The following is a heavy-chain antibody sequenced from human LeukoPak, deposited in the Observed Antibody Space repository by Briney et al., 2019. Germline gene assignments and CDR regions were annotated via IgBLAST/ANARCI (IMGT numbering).Heavy chain of an antibody. CDR2: IYHSGST. CDR1: GGSISSSSYY. V-gene: IGHV4-39*07. CDR3: ATSGVTRDYFDY. J-gene: IGHJ4*02. D-gene: IGHD4-23*01. Sequence: SETLSLTCTVSGGSISSSSYYWGWIRQPPGKGLEWIEEIYHSGSTNYNPSLKSRVTISVDKSKNQFSLKLSSVTAADTAVYYCATSGVTRDYFDYWGQGTLVTVSS.